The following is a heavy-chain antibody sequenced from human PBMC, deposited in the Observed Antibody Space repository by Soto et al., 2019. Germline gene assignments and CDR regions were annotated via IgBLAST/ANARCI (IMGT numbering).Heavy chain of an antibody. CDR1: GYTFTSSD. J-gene: IGHJ4*02. CDR2: MNPNNGNT. Sequence: QVQLVQSGAEVKKPGASVKVSCKASGYTFTSSDINWVRQATGQGLEWMGWMNPNNGNTGYAQEFQGRVTMTRDTSITTAYMELSSLTSDDTAIYYCATSGSGWYLYWGQGNQVTVSS. V-gene: IGHV1-8*01. D-gene: IGHD6-19*01. CDR3: ATSGSGWYLY.